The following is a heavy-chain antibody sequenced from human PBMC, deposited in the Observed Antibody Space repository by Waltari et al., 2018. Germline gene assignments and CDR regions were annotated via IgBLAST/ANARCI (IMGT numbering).Heavy chain of an antibody. J-gene: IGHJ4*02. CDR3: AREGLLAMDHY. CDR1: GYSISSGYY. V-gene: IGHV4-38-2*02. D-gene: IGHD5-18*01. Sequence: QVQLQESGPGLVKPSETLSLTCAVSGYSISSGYYCRWIRKPPGKGLEWIGSIYHSGSTYYNPSLKSRVTISVDTSKNQFSLKLSSVTAADTAVYYCAREGLLAMDHYWGQGTLVTVSS. CDR2: IYHSGST.